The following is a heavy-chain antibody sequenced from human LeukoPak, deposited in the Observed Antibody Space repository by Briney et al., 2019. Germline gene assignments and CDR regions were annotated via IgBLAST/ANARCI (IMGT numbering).Heavy chain of an antibody. CDR2: IWYDGSNK. J-gene: IGHJ4*02. Sequence: GGSLRLSCAASGFTFSSYGMHWVRQAPGKGLEWGAVIWYDGSNKYYAESVKGRFTLSRDNSKNTLYLQMNSLRAEDTAVYYCARGGQQLAYFDYWGQGTLVTVSS. D-gene: IGHD6-13*01. CDR3: ARGGQQLAYFDY. CDR1: GFTFSSYG. V-gene: IGHV3-33*01.